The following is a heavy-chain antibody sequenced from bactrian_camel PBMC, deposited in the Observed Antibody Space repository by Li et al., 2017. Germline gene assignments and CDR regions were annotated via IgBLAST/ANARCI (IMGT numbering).Heavy chain of an antibody. Sequence: HVQLVESGGDLVQPGGSLRLSCVGSGFTFSDYYMSWVRQAPGEHLQWVASIYADGSETQYHWSVKGRFTISRDNAKNALFLRMNSLKPEDTATYYCAADPRASYCSSERSFAYWGQGTQVTVS. D-gene: IGHD3*01. V-gene: IGHV3S6*01. J-gene: IGHJ6*01. CDR1: GFTFSDYY. CDR2: IYADGSET. CDR3: AADPRASYCSSERSFAY.